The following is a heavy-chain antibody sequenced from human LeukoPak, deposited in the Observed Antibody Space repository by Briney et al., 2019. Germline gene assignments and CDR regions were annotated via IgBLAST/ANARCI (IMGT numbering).Heavy chain of an antibody. CDR3: ARAIGLLDFDY. D-gene: IGHD2-21*02. CDR2: ISAYNGNT. V-gene: IGHV1-18*01. CDR1: GYAFTSYG. Sequence: ASVTVSCTASGYAFTSYGISWVRQAPGQGLEWMGWISAYNGNTNYAQKLQGRVTMTTDTSTSTAYMELRSLRSDDTAVYYCARAIGLLDFDYWGQGTLVTVSS. J-gene: IGHJ4*02.